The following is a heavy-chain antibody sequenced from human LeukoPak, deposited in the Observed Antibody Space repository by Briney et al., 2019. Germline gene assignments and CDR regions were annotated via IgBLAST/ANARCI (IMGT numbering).Heavy chain of an antibody. CDR2: INPNSGGT. Sequence: ASVNVSCKASGYTFTGYFMHWVGPPPGQGREWMGWINPNSGGTNYAQKFQGRVTMNRDTSISKAYMEMRRLRSDDTAVYYCAKGGAYSYGLPSGYWGQGTLVTVSS. V-gene: IGHV1-2*02. CDR1: GYTFTGYF. D-gene: IGHD5-18*01. CDR3: AKGGAYSYGLPSGY. J-gene: IGHJ4*02.